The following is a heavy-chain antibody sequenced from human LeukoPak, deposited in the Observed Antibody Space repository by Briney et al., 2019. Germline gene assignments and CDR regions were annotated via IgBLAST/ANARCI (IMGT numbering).Heavy chain of an antibody. Sequence: PGGSLRLSCAASGFTFSSYAMNWVRQAPGKGLEWVSYIRPNDGTTHYADSVKGRFTISRDNAKNSLSLQMTSLRADDTAVYYCVRGQTSLDNWFDPWGQGTLVIVSS. V-gene: IGHV3-48*01. CDR1: GFTFSSYA. CDR3: VRGQTSLDNWFDP. J-gene: IGHJ5*02. CDR2: IRPNDGTT.